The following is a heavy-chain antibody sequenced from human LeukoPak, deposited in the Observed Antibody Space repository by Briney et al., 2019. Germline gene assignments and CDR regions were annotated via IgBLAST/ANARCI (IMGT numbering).Heavy chain of an antibody. D-gene: IGHD3-22*01. Sequence: ASVKVSCKASGYTFTSYYMHWVRQAPGQGLEWMGIINSSGGSTSYAQKFQGRVTMTRDTSTSTVYMELSSLRSEDTAVYYCARDPPPPYDSSGPLYYFDYWGQGTLVTVSS. CDR1: GYTFTSYY. J-gene: IGHJ4*02. CDR2: INSSGGST. V-gene: IGHV1-46*01. CDR3: ARDPPPPYDSSGPLYYFDY.